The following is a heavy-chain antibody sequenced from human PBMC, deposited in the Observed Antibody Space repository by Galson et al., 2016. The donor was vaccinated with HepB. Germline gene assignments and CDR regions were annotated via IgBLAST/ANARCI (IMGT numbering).Heavy chain of an antibody. V-gene: IGHV3-66*04. CDR2: LCSDGET. D-gene: IGHD2/OR15-2a*01. Sequence: LRLSCAVSGFTVSSSYMAWLRQAPGKGLEWVSSLCSDGETHHSDSLKGRVTISRDNAKNILFLHMTLLRVEDTAVYYCASHQGSCSSTKCHPLWDWGQGTLVAVSS. J-gene: IGHJ4*02. CDR1: GFTVSSSY. CDR3: ASHQGSCSSTKCHPLWD.